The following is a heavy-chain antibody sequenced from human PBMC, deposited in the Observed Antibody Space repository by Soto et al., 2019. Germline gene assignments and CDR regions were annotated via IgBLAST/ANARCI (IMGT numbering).Heavy chain of an antibody. CDR3: VHQDWNNNTYYFDL. D-gene: IGHD1-1*01. V-gene: IGHV2-5*02. Sequence: QITVKESGPKLVKPSQTLTLTCAFSGFSLSTSGVGVGWVRQPPGKAPEWLALIYWDDDKRYRPSLKSRLSITKDTSKDQVVFTMTNMDPVDTATYSCVHQDWNNNTYYFDLWGRGTLVTVSS. J-gene: IGHJ2*01. CDR2: IYWDDDK. CDR1: GFSLSTSGVG.